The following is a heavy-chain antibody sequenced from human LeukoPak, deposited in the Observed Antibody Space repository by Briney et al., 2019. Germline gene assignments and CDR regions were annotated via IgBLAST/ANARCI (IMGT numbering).Heavy chain of an antibody. J-gene: IGHJ4*02. CDR3: ARGRVGATGY. Sequence: ASVKVSCKASGYTFTGYYMHWVRQAPGQGLEWMGWINPNSGGTNYAQKFQGRVTMTRETSISTAYIELSRLRCDDTGGYYCARGRVGATGYWGQGTLVTVSS. CDR1: GYTFTGYY. V-gene: IGHV1-2*02. D-gene: IGHD1-26*01. CDR2: INPNSGGT.